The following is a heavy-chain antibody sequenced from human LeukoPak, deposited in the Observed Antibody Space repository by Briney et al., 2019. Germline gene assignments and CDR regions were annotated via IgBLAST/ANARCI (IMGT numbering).Heavy chain of an antibody. Sequence: ASVKVSCKAPGYTFTGYYLHWARQAPGQGLEWMGWINPNNGGTNYAQKFQGRVTMTRDTSISTAYMELSSLRSDDMAVYYCARGRELIWGQGTLVTVSS. J-gene: IGHJ4*02. CDR1: GYTFTGYY. CDR3: ARGRELI. D-gene: IGHD3-10*01. V-gene: IGHV1-2*02. CDR2: INPNNGGT.